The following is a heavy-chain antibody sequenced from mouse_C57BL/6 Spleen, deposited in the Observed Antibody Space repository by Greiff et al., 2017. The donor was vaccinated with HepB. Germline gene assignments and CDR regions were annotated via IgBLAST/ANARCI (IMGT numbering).Heavy chain of an antibody. D-gene: IGHD1-1*01. CDR3: ARNYAYGSSPYFDV. V-gene: IGHV14-2*01. J-gene: IGHJ1*03. CDR2: IDPEDGET. Sequence: VQLQQSGAELVKPGASVKLSCTASGFNIKDYYMHWVKQRTEQGLEWIGRIDPEDGETKYAPTFQGKATITADTSSNTAYLQLSSLTSEDTAVYYCARNYAYGSSPYFDVWGTGTTVTVSS. CDR1: GFNIKDYY.